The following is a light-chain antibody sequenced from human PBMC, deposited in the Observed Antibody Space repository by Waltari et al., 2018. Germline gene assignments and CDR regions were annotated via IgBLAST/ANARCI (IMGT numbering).Light chain of an antibody. CDR3: QQVDSFPRT. J-gene: IGKJ1*01. Sequence: DIQMTQSPSSVSASVGDSVTLTCRASQGISSRLALYQQKPGKAPKLLIYDASSLHSGVPSRFSGSGSGTEFTLTISSLQPEDFATYYCQQVDSFPRTFGQGTKVEVK. CDR1: QGISSR. CDR2: DAS. V-gene: IGKV1-12*01.